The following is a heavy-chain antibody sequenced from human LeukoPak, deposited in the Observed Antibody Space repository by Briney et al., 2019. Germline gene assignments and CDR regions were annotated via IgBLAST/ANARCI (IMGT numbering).Heavy chain of an antibody. J-gene: IGHJ4*02. D-gene: IGHD1-26*01. CDR2: ISSSSSYI. CDR1: GFTFSSYS. V-gene: IGHV3-21*01. CDR3: ARAVGVLDNPVFDY. Sequence: IPGGSLRLSCAASGFTFSSYSMNWVRQAPGKGLEWVSSISSSSSYIYYADSVKGRFTISRDNAKNSLYLQMNSLRAEDTAVYYCARAVGVLDNPVFDYWGQGTLVTVSS.